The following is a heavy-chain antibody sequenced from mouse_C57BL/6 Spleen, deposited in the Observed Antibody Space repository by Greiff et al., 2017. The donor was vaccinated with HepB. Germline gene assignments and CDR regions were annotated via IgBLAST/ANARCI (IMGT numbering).Heavy chain of an antibody. CDR3: ARDWGYYDYDVAWFAY. V-gene: IGHV5-4*01. J-gene: IGHJ3*01. CDR2: ISDGGSYT. CDR1: GFTFSSYA. Sequence: EVKVVESGGGLVKPGGSLKLSCAASGFTFSSYAMSWVRQTPEKRLEWVATISDGGSYTYYPDNVKGRFTISRDNAKNNLYLQMSHLKSEDTAMYYCARDWGYYDYDVAWFAYWGQGTLVTVSA. D-gene: IGHD2-4*01.